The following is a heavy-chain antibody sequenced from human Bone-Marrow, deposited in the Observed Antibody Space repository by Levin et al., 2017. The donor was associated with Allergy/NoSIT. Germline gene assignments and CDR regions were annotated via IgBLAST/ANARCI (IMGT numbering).Heavy chain of an antibody. CDR3: AKALSDFWSGYST. J-gene: IGHJ4*02. D-gene: IGHD3-3*01. CDR1: GFTFSSYA. V-gene: IGHV3-23*01. Sequence: GGSLRLSCAASGFTFSSYAMSWVRQAPGKGLEWVSSIGGSGDNTNYANSVKGRFTISRDHSKNTLYLQMNSLRAEDTAVYYCAKALSDFWSGYSTWGQGTLVTVSS. CDR2: IGGSGDNT.